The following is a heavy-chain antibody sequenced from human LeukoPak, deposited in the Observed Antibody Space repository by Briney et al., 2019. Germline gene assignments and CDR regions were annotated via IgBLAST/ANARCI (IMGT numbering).Heavy chain of an antibody. CDR3: ARDRHSSGWIGY. D-gene: IGHD6-19*01. V-gene: IGHV3-30*04. CDR1: GFTSSSYA. CDR2: ISYDGSNK. Sequence: GRSLRLSCAASGFTSSSYAMHWIRQAPGKGLEWVAVISYDGSNKYYADSVKGRFTISRDNSKNTLYLQMNSLRAEDTAVYYCARDRHSSGWIGYWGQGTLVTVSS. J-gene: IGHJ4*02.